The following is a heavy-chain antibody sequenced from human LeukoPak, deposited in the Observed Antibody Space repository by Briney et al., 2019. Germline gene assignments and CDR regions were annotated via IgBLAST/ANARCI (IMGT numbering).Heavy chain of an antibody. V-gene: IGHV3-7*01. D-gene: IGHD1-26*01. CDR2: IRQDGSEK. CDR3: ARVPNALSFDGSDD. CDR1: GFTFSSYW. Sequence: GGSLRLSCAASGFTFSSYWMSWVRQAPGKGLEWVANIRQDGSEKYYVDSVKGRFTISRDNAKNSLYLQMNSLRAEDTAVYYCARVPNALSFDGSDDWGQGVLVTVSS. J-gene: IGHJ4*02.